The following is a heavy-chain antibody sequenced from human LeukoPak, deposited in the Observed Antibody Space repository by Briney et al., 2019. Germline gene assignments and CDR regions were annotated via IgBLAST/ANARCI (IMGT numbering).Heavy chain of an antibody. J-gene: IGHJ4*02. CDR1: GFTFSSYW. CDR2: IKQDGSEK. Sequence: PGGSLRLSCAASGFTFSSYWMSWVRQAPGKGLEWVANIKQDGSEKYYVDSVKGRFTISRDNAKNSLYLQMNSLRAEDTAVYYCARARDFWSGYHYGYWGQGTLVTVSS. CDR3: ARARDFWSGYHYGY. V-gene: IGHV3-7*01. D-gene: IGHD3-3*01.